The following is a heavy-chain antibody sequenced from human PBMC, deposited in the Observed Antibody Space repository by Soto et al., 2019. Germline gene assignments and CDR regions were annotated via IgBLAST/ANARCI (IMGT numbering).Heavy chain of an antibody. CDR2: ISAYNGNT. CDR3: ARDSGQPYYDILTGFYMGGDY. J-gene: IGHJ4*02. V-gene: IGHV1-18*01. CDR1: GYTFTSYG. D-gene: IGHD3-9*01. Sequence: QVQLVQSGAEVKKPGASVKVSCKASGYTFTSYGISWVRQAPGQGLEWMGWISAYNGNTNYAQKLQGRVTMTTDTSTSTAYMELRSLRSDDTAVYHCARDSGQPYYDILTGFYMGGDYWGPGTLVTASS.